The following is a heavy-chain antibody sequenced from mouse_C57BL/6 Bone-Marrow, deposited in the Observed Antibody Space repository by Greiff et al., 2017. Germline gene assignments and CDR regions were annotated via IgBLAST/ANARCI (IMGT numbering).Heavy chain of an antibody. CDR1: GYTFTSYW. CDR3: ARRNRTNYFDY. V-gene: IGHV1-69*01. Sequence: QVQLQQPGAELVMPGASVKLSCKASGYTFTSYWMHWVKQRPGQGLEWIGEIDPSDSYTNYNQKFKGKSTLTVDKSSSTAYMQLSSLTSEYSAVYYCARRNRTNYFDYWGQGTTLTVSS. J-gene: IGHJ2*01. CDR2: IDPSDSYT.